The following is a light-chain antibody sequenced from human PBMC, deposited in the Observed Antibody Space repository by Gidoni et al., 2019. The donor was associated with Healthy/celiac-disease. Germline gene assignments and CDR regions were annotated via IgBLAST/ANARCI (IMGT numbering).Light chain of an antibody. Sequence: DIQMTQSPSSLSASVGDRVTITCRASQSISSYLNWYQQKPGKAPKLLFYAASSLQSGVPSRFSSSGSGTDFTLTISSLQPEDFATYYCQQSYSTPYTFGQGTKLEIK. CDR2: AAS. J-gene: IGKJ2*01. V-gene: IGKV1-39*01. CDR3: QQSYSTPYT. CDR1: QSISSY.